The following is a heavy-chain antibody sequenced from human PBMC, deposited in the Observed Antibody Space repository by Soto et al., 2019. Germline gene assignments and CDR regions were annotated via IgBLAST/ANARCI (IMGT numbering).Heavy chain of an antibody. D-gene: IGHD3-22*01. CDR3: ASTKYASSDYYYWYLGL. CDR2: IIPIFGTA. Sequence: RASVKVSCKASEDTFRNYAISWVRQAPGQGLEWMGGIIPIFGTANYAQKFQGRVTITADTSANTVYLELSSLRSEDTAVYYCASTKYASSDYYYWYLGLWGRGTLVTVSS. V-gene: IGHV1-69*06. J-gene: IGHJ2*01. CDR1: EDTFRNYA.